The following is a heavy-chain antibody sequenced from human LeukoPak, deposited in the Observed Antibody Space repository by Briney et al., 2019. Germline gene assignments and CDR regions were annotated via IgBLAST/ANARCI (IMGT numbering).Heavy chain of an antibody. V-gene: IGHV4-38-2*02. J-gene: IGHJ4*02. D-gene: IGHD5-18*01. CDR3: ARDQRYNGYDFEY. CDR2: IYHSGST. Sequence: SETLSLTCSVSGYSLSSGYYWGWIRQPPGKGLEWIGSIYHSGSTYYNPSLKRRVTISVDTSKNQFSLKLSSVTAADTAVYYCARDQRYNGYDFEYWGQGTLVTVSS. CDR1: GYSLSSGYY.